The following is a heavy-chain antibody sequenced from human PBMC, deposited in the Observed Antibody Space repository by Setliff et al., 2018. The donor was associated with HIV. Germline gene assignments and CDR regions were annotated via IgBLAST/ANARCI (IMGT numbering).Heavy chain of an antibody. Sequence: PSETLSLTCTVSGGSISGDFWTWIRQPAGEGLEWIGRTHASGTTQCEPSLKNRCSMSIDTSKNQFSLKLSSVTAADTAVYYCARDPNTGWYYLDFWGPGALVTVSS. D-gene: IGHD6-19*01. CDR3: ARDPNTGWYYLDF. CDR2: THASGTT. J-gene: IGHJ4*02. CDR1: GGSISGDF. V-gene: IGHV4-4*07.